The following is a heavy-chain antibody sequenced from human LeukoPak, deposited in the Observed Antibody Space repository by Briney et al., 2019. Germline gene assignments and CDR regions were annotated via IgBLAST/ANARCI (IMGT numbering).Heavy chain of an antibody. D-gene: IGHD3-22*01. V-gene: IGHV3-53*01. Sequence: GGSLRLSCAASGFTVSSNYMSWVRQAPGKGLEWVSVIYSGGTTYYADSVKGRFTISRDNSKNTLYLHMNSLRAEDTAVYYCARDRNSRGSYWYFDLWGRGTLVTVSS. CDR1: GFTVSSNY. J-gene: IGHJ2*01. CDR3: ARDRNSRGSYWYFDL. CDR2: IYSGGTT.